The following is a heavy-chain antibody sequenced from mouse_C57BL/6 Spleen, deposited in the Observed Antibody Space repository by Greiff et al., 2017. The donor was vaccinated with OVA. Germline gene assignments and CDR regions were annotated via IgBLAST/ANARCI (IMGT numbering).Heavy chain of an antibody. CDR1: GFTFSDYG. V-gene: IGHV5-17*01. D-gene: IGHD1-1*01. Sequence: DVKLVESGGGLVKPGGSLKLSCAASGFTFSDYGMHWVRQAPEKGLEWVAYISSGSSTIYYADTVKGRFTISRDNAKNTLFLQMTSLRSEDTAMYYCARGMAYYYGSSYGAMDYWGQGTSVTVSS. J-gene: IGHJ4*01. CDR2: ISSGSSTI. CDR3: ARGMAYYYGSSYGAMDY.